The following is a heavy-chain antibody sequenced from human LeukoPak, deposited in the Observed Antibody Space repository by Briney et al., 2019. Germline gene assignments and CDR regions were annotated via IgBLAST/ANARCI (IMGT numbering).Heavy chain of an antibody. CDR1: GGSISSYY. Sequence: PSETLSLTCTVSGGSISSYYWSWIRQPPGKGLEWIGSIYYSGSTYYNPSLKSRVTISVDTSKNQFSLKLSSVTAADTAVYYCARDDGYSYGYRRDNWFDPWGQGTLVTVSS. V-gene: IGHV4-39*07. D-gene: IGHD5-18*01. J-gene: IGHJ5*02. CDR3: ARDDGYSYGYRRDNWFDP. CDR2: IYYSGST.